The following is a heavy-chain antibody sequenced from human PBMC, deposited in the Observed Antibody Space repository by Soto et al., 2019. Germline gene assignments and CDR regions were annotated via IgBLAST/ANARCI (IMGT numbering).Heavy chain of an antibody. CDR1: GYTFTSYY. D-gene: IGHD3-16*01. J-gene: IGHJ3*02. CDR2: INPSGGST. CDR3: ARDFIMTCPHKAFDI. Sequence: ASVKVSCKASGYTFTSYYMHWVRQAPGQGLEWMGIINPSGGSTSYAQKFQGRVTTTRDTSTSTVYMELSSLRSEVTFFYYCARDFIMTCPHKAFDIWGQGTMVTVSS. V-gene: IGHV1-46*03.